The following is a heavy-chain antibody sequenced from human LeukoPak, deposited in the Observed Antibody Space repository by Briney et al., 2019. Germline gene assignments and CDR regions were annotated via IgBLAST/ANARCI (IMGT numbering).Heavy chain of an antibody. D-gene: IGHD3-10*02. J-gene: IGHJ4*02. V-gene: IGHV1-24*01. CDR1: GYTLTELS. CDR2: FDPEDGET. Sequence: ASVKVSCKVSGYTLTELSMHWVRQAPGKGLEWMGGFDPEDGETIYAQKFQGRVTMTEDTSTDTAYMELSSLRSEDTAVYYCATDVRGGINFDYWGQGTLVTVSS. CDR3: ATDVRGGINFDY.